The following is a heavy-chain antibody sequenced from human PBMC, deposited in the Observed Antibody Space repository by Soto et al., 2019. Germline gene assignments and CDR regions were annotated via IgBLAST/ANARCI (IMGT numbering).Heavy chain of an antibody. Sequence: SQTLSLTCAISGDSVFSNSAAWNWIRQSPSRGLEWLGRTYYRSKWYNDYAGSVRSRITINPDTSKNQFSLHLNSVTPDDTAVYYCARDLSGCFQHWGLGTLVTVSS. J-gene: IGHJ1*01. CDR1: GDSVFSNSAA. CDR2: TYYRSKWYN. CDR3: ARDLSGCFQH. V-gene: IGHV6-1*01. D-gene: IGHD3-3*02.